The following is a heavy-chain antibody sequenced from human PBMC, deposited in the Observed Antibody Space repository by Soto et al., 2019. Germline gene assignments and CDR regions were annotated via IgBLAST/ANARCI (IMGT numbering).Heavy chain of an antibody. CDR1: GFTFSSYS. D-gene: IGHD6-19*01. CDR2: ISSSGSTI. V-gene: IGHV3-48*04. Sequence: GGSLRLSCAASGFTFSSYSMNWVRQAPGKGLEWVSYISSSGSTIYYADSVKGRFTISRDNAKNSLYLQMNSLRAEDTAVYYCARDRRYSSGYWGQGTLVTVSS. J-gene: IGHJ4*02. CDR3: ARDRRYSSGY.